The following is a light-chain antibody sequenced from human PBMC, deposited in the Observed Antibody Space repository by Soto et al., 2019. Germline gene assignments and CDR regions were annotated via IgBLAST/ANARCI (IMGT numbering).Light chain of an antibody. CDR2: GNS. Sequence: QSVLTQPPSVSGAPGQRVTISCTGSSSNIGAGYDVHWYQQLPGTAPKLLIYGNSNLPSGVPDRFSGSKSGTSASLAITGLQAEDEADYYCQSYDSSLSAPVFGTGTKLTVL. V-gene: IGLV1-40*01. J-gene: IGLJ1*01. CDR1: SSNIGAGYD. CDR3: QSYDSSLSAPV.